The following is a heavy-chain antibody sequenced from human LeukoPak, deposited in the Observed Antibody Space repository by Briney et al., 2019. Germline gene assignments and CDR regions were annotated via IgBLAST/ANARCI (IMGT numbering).Heavy chain of an antibody. CDR3: ATDRATQYFDY. D-gene: IGHD2-15*01. Sequence: GGSLRLSCAASGFTFSSYGMHWVRQAPGKGLEWVAVISYDGSNKYYADSVKGRFTISRDNSKNTLYLQMNSLRAEDTAVYYCATDRATQYFDYWGQGTLVSVSS. J-gene: IGHJ4*02. CDR1: GFTFSSYG. V-gene: IGHV3-30*03. CDR2: ISYDGSNK.